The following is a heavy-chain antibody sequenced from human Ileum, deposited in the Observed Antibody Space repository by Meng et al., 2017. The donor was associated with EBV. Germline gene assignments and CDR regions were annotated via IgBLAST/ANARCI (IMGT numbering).Heavy chain of an antibody. CDR1: GGSFNDYY. CDR2: IDQSGYT. CDR3: ARYGRCNGNSFYCFDP. V-gene: IGHV4-34*01. J-gene: IGHJ5*02. Sequence: QGCLQQWGTGLLQPSETLSLTCAVYGGSFNDYYWTWLRQPPGKGLEWIGEIDQSGYTKFNPSLSSRATISRDTSNNQFSLRLNSVTAADTALYYCARYGRCNGNSFYCFDPWGQGTLVTVSS. D-gene: IGHD4-23*01.